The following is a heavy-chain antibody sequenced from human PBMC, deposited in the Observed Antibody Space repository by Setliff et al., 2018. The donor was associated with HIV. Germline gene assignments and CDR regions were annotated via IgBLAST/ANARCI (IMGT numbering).Heavy chain of an antibody. CDR1: GFSFSIYE. CDR2: ISSSGTI. CDR3: ARDRYYGSIGSPFDY. D-gene: IGHD3-22*01. V-gene: IGHV3-48*03. Sequence: PGGSLRLSCAAFGFSFSIYEMKWVSQAHGKGLEWLSYISSSGTILHVDSVQGLFTISSDNAKNSLYLQMNSLRAEDKAVYYCARDRYYGSIGSPFDYWGQGTLVTVSS. J-gene: IGHJ4*02.